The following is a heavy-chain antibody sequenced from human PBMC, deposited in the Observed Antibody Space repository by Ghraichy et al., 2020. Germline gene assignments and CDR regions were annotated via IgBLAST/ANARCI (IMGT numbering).Heavy chain of an antibody. J-gene: IGHJ6*02. CDR1: GFTFSSYS. D-gene: IGHD2-8*01. CDR2: ISSSSSYI. V-gene: IGHV3-21*01. CDR3: AREMVGTRYYYGMDV. Sequence: GESLNISCAASGFTFSSYSMNWVRQAPGKGLEWVSSISSSSSYIYYADSVKGRFTISRDNAKNSLFLQMNSLRAKDTAVYYCAREMVGTRYYYGMDVWGQGTTVTVSS.